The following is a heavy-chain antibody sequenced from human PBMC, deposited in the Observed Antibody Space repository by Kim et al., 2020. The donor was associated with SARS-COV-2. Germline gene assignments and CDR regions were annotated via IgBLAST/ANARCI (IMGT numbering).Heavy chain of an antibody. Sequence: GGSLRLSCAASGFTVSSNSMTWVRQTPGKALEWVSYLYIDGSTFYADSAVGRLIMFRDNSKNTVLLQLNSLRAADTAADFCAGGWELGQRGGIDYLGQG. J-gene: IGHJ4*02. CDR3: AGGWELGQRGGIDY. D-gene: IGHD1-26*01. CDR1: GFTVSSNS. CDR2: LYIDGST. V-gene: IGHV3-53*01.